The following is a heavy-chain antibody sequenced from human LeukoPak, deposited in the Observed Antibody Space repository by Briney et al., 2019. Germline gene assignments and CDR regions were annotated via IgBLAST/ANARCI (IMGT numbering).Heavy chain of an antibody. Sequence: GGSLRLSCAASGFTFSSYAMHWVRQAPGKGLEWVAVISYDGSNKYYADSVKGRFTISRDNSKTTLYLQMNSLRAEDTAVYYCARGAGELPYFDLWGRGTLVTVSS. CDR1: GFTFSSYA. D-gene: IGHD3-10*01. V-gene: IGHV3-30-3*01. J-gene: IGHJ2*01. CDR2: ISYDGSNK. CDR3: ARGAGELPYFDL.